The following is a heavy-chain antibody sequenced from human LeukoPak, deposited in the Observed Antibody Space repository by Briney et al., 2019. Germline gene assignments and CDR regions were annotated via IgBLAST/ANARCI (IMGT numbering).Heavy chain of an antibody. CDR3: ARDPELLWFGESLNNWFDP. CDR2: INPNSGGT. Sequence: ASVKVSCKASGYTFTGYYMHWVRQAPGQGLEWMGWINPNSGGTNYAQKFQGRVTMTRDTSISTAYMELSRLRSDDTAVYYCARDPELLWFGESLNNWFDPWGQGTLVTVSS. CDR1: GYTFTGYY. J-gene: IGHJ5*02. D-gene: IGHD3-10*01. V-gene: IGHV1-2*02.